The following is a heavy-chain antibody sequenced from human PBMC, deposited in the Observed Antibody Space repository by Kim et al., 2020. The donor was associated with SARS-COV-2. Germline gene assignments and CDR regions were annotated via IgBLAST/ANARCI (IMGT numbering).Heavy chain of an antibody. D-gene: IGHD3-3*01. CDR2: IYHTGNV. CDR1: GDSISSNNW. Sequence: SETLSLTCAVSGDSISSNNWWTWIRQPPGEGLEWIGEIYHTGNVNYSPSLKSRVTISVDKSKKEFSLRLSSVTAADTAIYYCARRKKRLWSGAKDYGLDVWGQGTPVIVSS. J-gene: IGHJ6*02. CDR3: ARRKKRLWSGAKDYGLDV. V-gene: IGHV4-4*02.